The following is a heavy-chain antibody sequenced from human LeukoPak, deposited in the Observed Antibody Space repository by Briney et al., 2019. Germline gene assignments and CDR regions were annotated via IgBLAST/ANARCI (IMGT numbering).Heavy chain of an antibody. J-gene: IGHJ4*02. CDR1: GGSFSGYY. CDR2: INHSGST. V-gene: IGHV4-34*01. Sequence: MTSETLSLTCAVYGGSFSGYYWSWIRQPPGKGLEWIGEINHSGSTNYNPSLKSRVTISVDTSKNQFSLKLSSVTAADTAVYYCARDSGEAEVPAAMFDYLAQGILVTVSS. D-gene: IGHD2-2*01. CDR3: ARDSGEAEVPAAMFDY.